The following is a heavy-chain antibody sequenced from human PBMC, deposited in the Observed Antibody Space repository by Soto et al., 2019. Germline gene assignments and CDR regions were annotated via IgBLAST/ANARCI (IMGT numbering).Heavy chain of an antibody. Sequence: SETLSLTCTVSGGSISSSSYYWGWIRQPPGKGLEWIGSIYYSGSTYYNPSLKSRVTISVDTSKNQFSLKLSSVTAADTAVYYCATSDRAMVSVAGMGLGFDYWGQGTLVTVSS. CDR1: GGSISSSSYY. V-gene: IGHV4-39*01. CDR2: IYYSGST. J-gene: IGHJ4*02. D-gene: IGHD6-19*01. CDR3: ATSDRAMVSVAGMGLGFDY.